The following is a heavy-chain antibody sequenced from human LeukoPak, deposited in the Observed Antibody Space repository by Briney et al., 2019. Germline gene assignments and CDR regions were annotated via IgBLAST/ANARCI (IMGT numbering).Heavy chain of an antibody. CDR3: ARAPRGYRPFDY. Sequence: GGTLRLSCAASGFTFSSYEMNWVRQAPGKGLEWVSYISSSGSTIYYADSVKGRFTISRDNAKNSLYLQMNSLRAEDTAVYYCARAPRGYRPFDYWGQGTLVTVSS. V-gene: IGHV3-48*03. D-gene: IGHD5-12*01. CDR1: GFTFSSYE. CDR2: ISSSGSTI. J-gene: IGHJ4*02.